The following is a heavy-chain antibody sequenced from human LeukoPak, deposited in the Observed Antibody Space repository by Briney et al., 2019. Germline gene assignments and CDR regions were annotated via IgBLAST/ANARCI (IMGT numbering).Heavy chain of an antibody. V-gene: IGHV4-31*03. D-gene: IGHD3-3*01. CDR3: ARDLGTIFGVPYTRAAY. CDR2: IYYSGST. J-gene: IGHJ4*02. CDR1: GGSISSGGYY. Sequence: SETLSLTCTVSGGSISSGGYYWSWIRQHPGKGLEWIGYIYYSGSTYYNPSLKSRVTISVDTSKNQFSPKLSSVTAADTAVYYCARDLGTIFGVPYTRAAYWGQGTLVTVSS.